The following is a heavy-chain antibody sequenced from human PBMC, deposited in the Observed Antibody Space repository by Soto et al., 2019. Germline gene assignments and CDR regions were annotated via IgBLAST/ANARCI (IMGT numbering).Heavy chain of an antibody. CDR1: GYTFTDYY. D-gene: IGHD3-22*01. J-gene: IGHJ4*02. Sequence: ASVKVSCKASGYTFTDYYVHWVLQAPGRGLEWMGWINPNSGGTNYAQRFQGRVAMTRDTSISTALMELSRLRSADTAVYYCVRGDYYYENSGYMDLDYWGQGTLVTVSS. CDR3: VRGDYYYENSGYMDLDY. CDR2: INPNSGGT. V-gene: IGHV1-2*02.